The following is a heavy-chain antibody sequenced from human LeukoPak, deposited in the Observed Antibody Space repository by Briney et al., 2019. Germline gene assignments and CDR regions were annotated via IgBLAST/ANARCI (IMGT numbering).Heavy chain of an antibody. J-gene: IGHJ4*02. CDR2: IYYSGST. CDR1: GGSISSYY. Sequence: PSETLSLTCTVSGGSISSYYWSWIRQPPGKRLEWIGCIYYSGSTNYNPSLKSRVTISVDTSKNQFSLKLNSVSAADTAVYFCAGGGDDDFWSGYDLDHFDYWGQGTLVTVSS. D-gene: IGHD3-3*01. V-gene: IGHV4-59*01. CDR3: AGGGDDDFWSGYDLDHFDY.